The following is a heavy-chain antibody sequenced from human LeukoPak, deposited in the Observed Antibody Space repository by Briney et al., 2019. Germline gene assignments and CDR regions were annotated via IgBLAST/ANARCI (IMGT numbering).Heavy chain of an antibody. V-gene: IGHV4-39*01. D-gene: IGHD3-22*01. CDR1: GGSISSSSYY. J-gene: IGHJ4*02. Sequence: PSETLSLTCTVSGGSISSSSYYWGWIRQPPGKGLEWIGSIYYSGSTYYNPPLKSRVTISVDTSKNQFSLKLSSVTAADTAVYYCARQPSSGYFAFDYWGQGTLVTVSS. CDR2: IYYSGST. CDR3: ARQPSSGYFAFDY.